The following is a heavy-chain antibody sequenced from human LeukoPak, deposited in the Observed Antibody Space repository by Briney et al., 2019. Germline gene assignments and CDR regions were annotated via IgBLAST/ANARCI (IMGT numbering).Heavy chain of an antibody. CDR1: GYSFNDYY. CDR3: ARDSSDILTGYYHF. V-gene: IGHV1-2*02. J-gene: IGHJ4*02. Sequence: ASVKVSCKASGYSFNDYYLHWVRQAPGQGLEWMGWINPNGGRTHYAPKFQGRVTLTTDTSISTAYMELSSLISGDTALYYCARDSSDILTGYYHFWGQGTLVTVSS. CDR2: INPNGGRT. D-gene: IGHD3-9*01.